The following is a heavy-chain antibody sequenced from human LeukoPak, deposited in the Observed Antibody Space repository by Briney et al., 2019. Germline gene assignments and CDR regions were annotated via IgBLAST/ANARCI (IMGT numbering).Heavy chain of an antibody. D-gene: IGHD6-13*01. CDR2: IYWDDDK. CDR3: AHRRTDSSSWYECYFDY. V-gene: IGHV2-5*02. J-gene: IGHJ4*02. Sequence: KESGPTLVKPTQTLTLTCTFSGFSLSTSGVGVGWIRQPPGKALEWLALIYWDDDKRYSPSLKSRLTITKDTSKNQVVLTMTNMDAVDTATYYCAHRRTDSSSWYECYFDYWGQGTLVTVSS. CDR1: GFSLSTSGVG.